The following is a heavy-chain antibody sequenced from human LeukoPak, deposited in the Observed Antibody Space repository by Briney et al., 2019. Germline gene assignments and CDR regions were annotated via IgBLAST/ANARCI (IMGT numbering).Heavy chain of an antibody. V-gene: IGHV1-69*13. D-gene: IGHD6-13*01. J-gene: IGHJ5*02. CDR2: IIPIFGTA. CDR1: GGTLSSYA. CDR3: ARGAQAGYSSTILANWFDP. Sequence: SVKVSCKASGGTLSSYAISWVRQAPGQGLEWMGGIIPIFGTANYAQKFQGRATITADESTSTAYMELSSLRSEDTAVYYCARGAQAGYSSTILANWFDPWGQGTLVTASS.